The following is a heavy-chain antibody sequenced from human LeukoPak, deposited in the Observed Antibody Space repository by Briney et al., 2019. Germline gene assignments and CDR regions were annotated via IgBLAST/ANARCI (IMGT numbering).Heavy chain of an antibody. Sequence: GGSLRLSCAASGFTLSSYWMHWVRQAPGKGLVWVSRINSDGSSTSYADSVKGRFTISRDNAKNTLYLQMNSLRAEDTAVHYCARRAGAYSHPYDYWGQGTLVTVSS. D-gene: IGHD4/OR15-4a*01. V-gene: IGHV3-74*01. CDR1: GFTLSSYW. J-gene: IGHJ4*02. CDR2: INSDGSST. CDR3: ARRAGAYSHPYDY.